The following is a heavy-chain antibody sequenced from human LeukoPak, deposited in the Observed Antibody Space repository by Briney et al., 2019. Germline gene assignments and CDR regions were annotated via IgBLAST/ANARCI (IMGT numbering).Heavy chain of an antibody. D-gene: IGHD6-6*01. CDR1: GYTFTGYY. CDR2: INPNSGGT. J-gene: IGHJ6*03. V-gene: IGHV1-2*06. CDR3: ARSSIAARREYYYYYMDV. Sequence: ASVXVSCKASGYTFTGYYMHWVRQAPGQGLEWMGRINPNSGGTNYAQKFQGRVTMTRDTSISTAYMELSRLRSDDTAVYYCARSSIAARREYYYYYMDVWGKGTTVTVSS.